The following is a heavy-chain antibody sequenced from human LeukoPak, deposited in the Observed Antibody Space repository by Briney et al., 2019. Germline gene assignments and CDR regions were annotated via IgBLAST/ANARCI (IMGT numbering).Heavy chain of an antibody. D-gene: IGHD3-10*01. CDR2: ISGSGGST. CDR3: AKGGLWVGEPETALDY. J-gene: IGHJ4*02. V-gene: IGHV3-23*01. Sequence: GVCLRLSCAVSGLTFSSYAMSWARQAPGKGLEGVSAISGSGGSTYYTDSVKGRFTISRDNTKNTLYPQMNSLRAEDSAVYYCAKGGLWVGEPETALDYWGQRTLVTVSS. CDR1: GLTFSSYA.